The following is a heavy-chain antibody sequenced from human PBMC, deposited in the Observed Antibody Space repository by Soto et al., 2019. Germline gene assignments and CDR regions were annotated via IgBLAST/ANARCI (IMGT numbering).Heavy chain of an antibody. CDR2: ISDTGGNT. V-gene: IGHV3-30*04. Sequence: GESLRLSCAASGFTFSSYAMHWVRQAPGKGLEWVSAISDTGGNTYYTDSVKGRFTISRDNSKNTLYLQMHSLRTEDTAVYYCVTTFVGDYWGQGILVNVSS. D-gene: IGHD3-16*01. J-gene: IGHJ4*02. CDR3: VTTFVGDY. CDR1: GFTFSSYA.